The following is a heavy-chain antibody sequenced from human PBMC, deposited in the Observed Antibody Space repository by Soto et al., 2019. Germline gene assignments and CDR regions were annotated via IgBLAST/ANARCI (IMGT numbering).Heavy chain of an antibody. CDR3: ARGKSRLHFYDSSGYYGNWFDP. CDR2: IYYGGST. V-gene: IGHV4-61*01. CDR1: GGSVSTGSYY. J-gene: IGHJ5*02. Sequence: SETLSLTCTVSGGSVSTGSYYWSWIRQPPGKGLEWIGYIYYGGSTNYNPSLKSRVTISVDMSKNQFSLKLSSVTAADTAVYYCARGKSRLHFYDSSGYYGNWFDPWGQGTLVTVSS. D-gene: IGHD3-22*01.